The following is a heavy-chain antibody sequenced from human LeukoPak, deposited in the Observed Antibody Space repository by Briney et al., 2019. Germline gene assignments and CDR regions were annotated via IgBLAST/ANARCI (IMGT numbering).Heavy chain of an antibody. Sequence: GGSLRLSCAASGFTVSSNYMSWVRQAPGKGLEWVSVIYSGGSTYYADSVKGRFTISRDNSKNTLYLQMNSLRAEDTAVYYCAKDYYDSSGPVPVGYWGQGTLVTVSS. CDR3: AKDYYDSSGPVPVGY. V-gene: IGHV3-53*05. J-gene: IGHJ4*02. D-gene: IGHD3-22*01. CDR1: GFTVSSNY. CDR2: IYSGGST.